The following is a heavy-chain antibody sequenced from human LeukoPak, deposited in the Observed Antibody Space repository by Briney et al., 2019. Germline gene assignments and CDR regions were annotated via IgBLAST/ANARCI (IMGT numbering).Heavy chain of an antibody. Sequence: GASVKVSCKVSGYTLTELSMHWVRQAPGKGLEWMGGFDPEDGETIYAQKFQGRVTMTEDTSTDTAYMELSSLRSEDTAVYYCATESRFLEGLGNAFDIWGQGTMVTVSS. D-gene: IGHD3-3*01. CDR2: FDPEDGET. J-gene: IGHJ3*02. V-gene: IGHV1-24*01. CDR1: GYTLTELS. CDR3: ATESRFLEGLGNAFDI.